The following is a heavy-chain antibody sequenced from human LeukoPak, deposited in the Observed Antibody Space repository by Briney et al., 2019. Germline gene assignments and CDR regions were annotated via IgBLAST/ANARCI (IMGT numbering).Heavy chain of an antibody. CDR3: ARDLCTFYYYYMDV. CDR2: ISSSCSYI. Sequence: GGSLRLSCAASGFTFSSYSMIGLRQAPGKGLEGVSSISSSCSYIYYADSVKGRFTISRDNAKNSLYLQMNSLRAEDTAVYYCARDLCTFYYYYMDVWGKGTTVTVSS. CDR1: GFTFSSYS. D-gene: IGHD2-8*01. J-gene: IGHJ6*03. V-gene: IGHV3-21*01.